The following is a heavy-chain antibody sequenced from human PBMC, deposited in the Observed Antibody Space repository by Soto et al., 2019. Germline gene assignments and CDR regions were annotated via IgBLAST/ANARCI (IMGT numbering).Heavy chain of an antibody. J-gene: IGHJ4*02. CDR2: IDSYESRT. V-gene: IGHV3-74*01. D-gene: IGHD3-3*01. CDR3: ARGWVEGLSRQPPTDY. CDR1: GFTFSRYW. Sequence: EVQLVESGGGLVQPGGSLRLSCAASGFTFSRYWMHWVRQAPGKGLVWVSRIDSYESRTSQVDSVEGRFTISRDNAKNRLYLQMNSLRAEDTAVYYCARGWVEGLSRQPPTDYWGQGTLVTVSS.